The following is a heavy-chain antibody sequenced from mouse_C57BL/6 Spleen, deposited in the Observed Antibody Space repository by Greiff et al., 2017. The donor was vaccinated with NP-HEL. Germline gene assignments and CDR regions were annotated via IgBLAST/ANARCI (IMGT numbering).Heavy chain of an antibody. CDR1: GFTFSSYA. CDR2: ISDGGSYT. J-gene: IGHJ4*01. CDR3: ARDDDYDRAMDY. V-gene: IGHV5-4*01. D-gene: IGHD2-4*01. Sequence: EVKLMESGGGLVKPGGSLKLSCAASGFTFSSYAMSWVRQTPEKRLEWVATISDGGSYTYYPDNVKGRFTISRDNAKNNLYLQMSHLKSEDTAMYYCARDDDYDRAMDYWGQGTSVTVSS.